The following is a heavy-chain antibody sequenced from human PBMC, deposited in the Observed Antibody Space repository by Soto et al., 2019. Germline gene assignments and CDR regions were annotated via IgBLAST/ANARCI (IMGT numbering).Heavy chain of an antibody. CDR1: GFTFSSYE. D-gene: IGHD6-13*01. Sequence: GLSMRVSCAASGFTFSSYEMNGVRQAPGKGLEWVSYISSSGSTIYYADSVKGRFTISRDNAKNSLYLQMNSLRAEDTAVYYCARDNTTRYSSSSSYYYYRMDVWGQGPPVTVAS. CDR3: ARDNTTRYSSSSSYYYYRMDV. V-gene: IGHV3-48*03. CDR2: ISSSGSTI. J-gene: IGHJ6*02.